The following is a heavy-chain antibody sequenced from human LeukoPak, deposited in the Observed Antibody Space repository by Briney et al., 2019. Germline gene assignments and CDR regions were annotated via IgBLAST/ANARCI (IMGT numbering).Heavy chain of an antibody. J-gene: IGHJ5*02. Sequence: PSETLSLTCTVSGGSISSYYWSWIRQPPGKGLEWIGYIYYSGSTNYNPSLKSRVTISVDTSKNQFSLKLSSVTAADTAVYYCARVILTGCSNWFDPWGQGTLVTVSS. CDR1: GGSISSYY. D-gene: IGHD3-9*01. V-gene: IGHV4-59*01. CDR2: IYYSGST. CDR3: ARVILTGCSNWFDP.